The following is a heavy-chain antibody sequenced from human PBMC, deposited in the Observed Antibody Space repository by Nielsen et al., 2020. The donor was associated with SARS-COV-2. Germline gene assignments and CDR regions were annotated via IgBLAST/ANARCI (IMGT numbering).Heavy chain of an antibody. CDR2: IYYSGST. D-gene: IGHD3-10*01. Sequence: SETLSLTCTVSGGSISSGGYYWSWIRQHPGKGLEWIGYIYYSGSTYYNPSLKSRVTISVDTSKSQFSLKLSSVTAADTAVYYCARDRVSGSYYNYYYGMDVWGQGTTVTVSS. V-gene: IGHV4-31*03. CDR3: ARDRVSGSYYNYYYGMDV. CDR1: GGSISSGGYY. J-gene: IGHJ6*02.